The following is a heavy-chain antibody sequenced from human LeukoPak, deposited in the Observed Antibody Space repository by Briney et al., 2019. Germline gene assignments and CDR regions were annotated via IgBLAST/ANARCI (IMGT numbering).Heavy chain of an antibody. CDR2: ISYDGIYK. V-gene: IGHV3-30*09. D-gene: IGHD3-22*01. CDR1: GFTFSSYT. Sequence: GGSLRLSCEASGFTFSSYTMHWVRQAPGKGLEWVAFISYDGIYKYYADSVMGRFAISRDNSKETLYLQMYSLRAEDTAVYHCARELHYYDSCSFSAWGQGTLVTVSS. J-gene: IGHJ5*02. CDR3: ARELHYYDSCSFSA.